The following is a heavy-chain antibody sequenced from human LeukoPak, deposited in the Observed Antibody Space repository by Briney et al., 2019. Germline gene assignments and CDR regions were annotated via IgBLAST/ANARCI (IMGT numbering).Heavy chain of an antibody. Sequence: GGSLRLSCAASGFTVSSSYMSWVRQAPGKGLEWVSVIYSGGSTYYADSVKDRFTISRDNSKNTLYLQMNSLRAEDTAVYYCATEGQYYDSSGYPTWTFDSWGQGTLVTVSS. V-gene: IGHV3-66*02. CDR2: IYSGGST. CDR3: ATEGQYYDSSGYPTWTFDS. D-gene: IGHD3-22*01. J-gene: IGHJ4*02. CDR1: GFTVSSSY.